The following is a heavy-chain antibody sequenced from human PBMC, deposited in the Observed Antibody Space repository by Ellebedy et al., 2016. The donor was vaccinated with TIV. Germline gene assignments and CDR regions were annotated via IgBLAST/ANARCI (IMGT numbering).Heavy chain of an antibody. V-gene: IGHV3-11*06. D-gene: IGHD6-19*01. CDR1: GFTFSDYY. CDR2: ISGSGYT. CDR3: VKSSSSGWYIDY. J-gene: IGHJ4*02. Sequence: GESLKISCAASGFTFSDYYMTWIRQAPGKGLEWVSYISGSGYTRYAGSVEGRFTISRDNAKNSLFLQMNSLRAEDTAVYYCVKSSSSGWYIDYWGQGTLVTVSS.